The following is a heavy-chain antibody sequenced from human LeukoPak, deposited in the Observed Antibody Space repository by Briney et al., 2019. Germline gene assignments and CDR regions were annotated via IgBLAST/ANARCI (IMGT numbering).Heavy chain of an antibody. CDR1: GGSISSGDYY. CDR2: IYYSGST. J-gene: IGHJ3*02. D-gene: IGHD3-22*01. V-gene: IGHV4-30-4*01. Sequence: SETLSLTCTVSGGSISSGDYYWSWIRQPPGKGLEWIGYIYYSGSTYYNPSLKSRVTISVDTSKNQFSLKLSSVTAADTAVYYCASGPLYYYDSSGPGGAFGIWGQGTMVTVSS. CDR3: ASGPLYYYDSSGPGGAFGI.